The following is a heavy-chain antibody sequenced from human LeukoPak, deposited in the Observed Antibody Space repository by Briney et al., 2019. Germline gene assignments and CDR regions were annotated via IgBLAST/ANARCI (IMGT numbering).Heavy chain of an antibody. CDR1: DGSISTYY. V-gene: IGHV4-59*08. D-gene: IGHD6-19*01. CDR3: GRHGSGCDTDY. CDR2: INNSGTP. J-gene: IGHJ4*02. Sequence: SETLSLTCTVSDGSISTYYWSWIRQPPGKGLEWIGYINNSGTPHYNSYLRSRVTISVDTSKIQFSLKLSSVTAADTAVYFCGRHGSGCDTDYWGQGTLVTVSS.